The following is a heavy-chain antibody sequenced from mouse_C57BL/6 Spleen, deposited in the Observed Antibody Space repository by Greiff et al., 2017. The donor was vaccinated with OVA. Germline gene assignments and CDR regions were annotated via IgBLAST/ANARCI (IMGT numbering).Heavy chain of an antibody. CDR1: GYTFTSYW. D-gene: IGHD1-1*01. V-gene: IGHV1-52*01. CDR2: IDPSDSET. J-gene: IGHJ3*01. CDR3: ARGQLYGSSPWFAY. Sequence: QVQLQQPGAELVRPGSSVKLSCKASGYTFTSYWMHWVKQRPIQGLEWIGNIDPSDSETHYNQKFKDKATLTVDKSSSTAYMQLSSLTSEDSAVYYCARGQLYGSSPWFAYWGQGTLVTVSA.